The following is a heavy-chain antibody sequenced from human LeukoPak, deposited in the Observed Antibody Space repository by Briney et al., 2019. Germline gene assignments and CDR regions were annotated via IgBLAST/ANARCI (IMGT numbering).Heavy chain of an antibody. CDR2: IYPGDSHT. J-gene: IGHJ4*02. Sequence: GESLKISCKGSGYSFTSYWIGWVRQMPGKGLECMGIIYPGDSHTRYSPSFQGPVTISADKSISTAYLQWSSLKASDTAMYYCARTYYYESSGFHFWFDYWGQGTLVTVSS. D-gene: IGHD3-22*01. V-gene: IGHV5-51*01. CDR1: GYSFTSYW. CDR3: ARTYYYESSGFHFWFDY.